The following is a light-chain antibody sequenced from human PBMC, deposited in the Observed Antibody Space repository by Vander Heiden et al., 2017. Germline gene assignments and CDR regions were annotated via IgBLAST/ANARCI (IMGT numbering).Light chain of an antibody. J-gene: IGKJ2*01. CDR2: AAS. CDR3: QQSYSTGST. CDR1: QSISSY. V-gene: IGKV1-39*01. Sequence: DIPMTQSPSSLSASVGDRVTITCRASQSISSYLNWYQQKPGKAPKLLIYAASSLQSGVPSRFSGSGSGTDFTLTISMLQPEDFATYYCQQSYSTGSTFGQGTKLEIK.